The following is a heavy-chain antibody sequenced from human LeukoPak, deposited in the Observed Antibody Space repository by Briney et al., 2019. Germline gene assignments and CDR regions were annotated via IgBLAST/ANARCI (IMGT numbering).Heavy chain of an antibody. D-gene: IGHD3-3*01. CDR2: INHSGST. V-gene: IGHV4-34*01. Sequence: SETLSLTCAVYGGSFNGYYWSWIRQPPGKGLEWIGEINHSGSTNYNPSLKSRVTISVDTSKNQFSLKLSSVTAADTAVYYCASSGRFLEQPWILYYFDYWGQGTLVTVSS. J-gene: IGHJ4*02. CDR1: GGSFNGYY. CDR3: ASSGRFLEQPWILYYFDY.